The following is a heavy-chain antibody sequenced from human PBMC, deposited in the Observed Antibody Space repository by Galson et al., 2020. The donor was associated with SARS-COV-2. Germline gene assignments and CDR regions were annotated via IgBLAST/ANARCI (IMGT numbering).Heavy chain of an antibody. CDR3: VRWTSGWSTFGDY. J-gene: IGHJ4*02. CDR2: IYHSGST. Sequence: ASETLSPTCTVSGGSISSSDYYWGRIRQPPGKGLEWIGSIYHSGSTYYSPSLKSRVTVSLDTSKNQFSLRLSSVTAADTAVYYCVRWTSGWSTFGDYWCQGTLFSVSS. D-gene: IGHD6-19*01. CDR1: GGSISSSDYY. V-gene: IGHV4-39*07.